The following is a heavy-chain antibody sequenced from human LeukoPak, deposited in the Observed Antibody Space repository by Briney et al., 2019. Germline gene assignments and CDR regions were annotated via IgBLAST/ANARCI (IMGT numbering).Heavy chain of an antibody. J-gene: IGHJ4*02. CDR1: GFTFSSYA. CDR2: ISGSGGSA. V-gene: IGHV3-23*01. Sequence: PGGSLRLSCAASGFTFSSYAMSWVRQAPGKGLEWVSAISGSGGSAYYADSVKGRFTISRDNSKNTLYLQMNSLRAEDTAAYYCARDFAAAGIFDYWGQGTLVTVSS. CDR3: ARDFAAAGIFDY. D-gene: IGHD6-13*01.